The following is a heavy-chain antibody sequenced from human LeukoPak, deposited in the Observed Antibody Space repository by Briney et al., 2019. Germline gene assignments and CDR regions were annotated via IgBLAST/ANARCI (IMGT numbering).Heavy chain of an antibody. J-gene: IGHJ6*03. CDR2: ISSGGDSI. Sequence: GGSLRLSCAASGITFSDHYMSWIRQAPGKGLEWLSYISSGGDSIYYADSVKGRFTISRDNAENSLYLQMNSLRAEDTAVYYCARAAIAAARIYYYMDVWGKGTTVTVSS. V-gene: IGHV3-11*04. CDR1: GITFSDHY. D-gene: IGHD6-13*01. CDR3: ARAAIAAARIYYYMDV.